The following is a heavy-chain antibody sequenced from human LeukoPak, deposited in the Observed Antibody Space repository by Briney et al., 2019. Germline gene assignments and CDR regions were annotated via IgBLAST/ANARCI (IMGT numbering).Heavy chain of an antibody. J-gene: IGHJ6*02. CDR3: ARAGRDQYYYYGMDV. CDR1: GFTFSSYG. V-gene: IGHV3-30*03. CDR2: ISYDGSNK. Sequence: GSLILSCAASGFTFSSYGMHWVRQAPGKGLEWVAVISYDGSNKYYADSVKGRFTISRDNSKNTLYLQMNSLRAEDTAVYYCARAGRDQYYYYGMDVWGQGTTVTVSS.